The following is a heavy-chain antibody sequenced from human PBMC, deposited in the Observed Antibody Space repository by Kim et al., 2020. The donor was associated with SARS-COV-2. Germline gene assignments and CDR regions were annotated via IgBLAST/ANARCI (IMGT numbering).Heavy chain of an antibody. J-gene: IGHJ4*02. CDR2: ISYDGSHK. CDR1: GFTFSSYG. Sequence: GGSLRLSCAASGFTFSSYGMHWVRQAPGKGLEWAAVISYDGSHKDYADSVKGRFTISRDNSKNTLYLQMNSLRAEDTAVYYCAKGRPREAMAVPEFDYWGQGTLVTVSS. V-gene: IGHV3-30*18. CDR3: AKGRPREAMAVPEFDY. D-gene: IGHD5-18*01.